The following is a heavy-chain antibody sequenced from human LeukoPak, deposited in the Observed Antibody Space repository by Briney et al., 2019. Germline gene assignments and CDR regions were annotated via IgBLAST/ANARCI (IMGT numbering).Heavy chain of an antibody. J-gene: IGHJ4*02. CDR2: ISSYNGNT. CDR1: GYTFTSYA. CDR3: ARDLMYCDTMSCYDGDFDY. Sequence: ASVKVSCKASGYTFTSYAISWVRQAPGQGLEWMGWISSYNGNTNYAQKLQGRVTMTTDTSTSTAYMELRSLRSDDTAIYYCARDLMYCDTMSCYDGDFDYWGQGTPVTVSS. V-gene: IGHV1-18*01. D-gene: IGHD2-2*01.